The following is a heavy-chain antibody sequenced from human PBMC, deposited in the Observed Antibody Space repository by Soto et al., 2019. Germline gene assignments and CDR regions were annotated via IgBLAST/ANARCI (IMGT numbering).Heavy chain of an antibody. CDR1: GFTFTSYA. J-gene: IGHJ4*02. D-gene: IGHD4-17*01. Sequence: EVQLLESGGGLIQPGGPPRLSCAASGFTFTSYAMSWVRQAPGKGLEWVSAISGSGGSTYYANSVKGRFTISRDNSKSTLYLQMNSLRAEDTAIYYCAKDRYGDYSWGQGTLVTVSS. V-gene: IGHV3-23*01. CDR2: ISGSGGST. CDR3: AKDRYGDYS.